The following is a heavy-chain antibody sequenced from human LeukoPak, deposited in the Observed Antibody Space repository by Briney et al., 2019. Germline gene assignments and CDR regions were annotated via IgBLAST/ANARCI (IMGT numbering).Heavy chain of an antibody. D-gene: IGHD3-10*02. Sequence: ASVKVSCKSSGYTFTSYDINWVRQATGQGLEWMGWMNPNSGNTGYAQKFQGRVTMTRNTSVSTAYMELSSLRSEDTAVYYCARMFGELSWFDPWGQGTLVTVSS. CDR2: MNPNSGNT. CDR1: GYTFTSYD. V-gene: IGHV1-8*01. CDR3: ARMFGELSWFDP. J-gene: IGHJ5*02.